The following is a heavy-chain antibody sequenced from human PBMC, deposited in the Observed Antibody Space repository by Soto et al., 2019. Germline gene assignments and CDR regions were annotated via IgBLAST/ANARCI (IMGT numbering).Heavy chain of an antibody. CDR3: ARAGASRDIVVVVAAVGPFDI. Sequence: GGSLRLSCAASGFTFSDYYMSWIRQAPGKGLEWVSYISSSSSYTNYADSVKGRFTISRDNAKNSLYLQMNSLRAEDTAVYYCARAGASRDIVVVVAAVGPFDIWGQGTMVTVSS. J-gene: IGHJ3*02. CDR2: ISSSSSYT. V-gene: IGHV3-11*06. CDR1: GFTFSDYY. D-gene: IGHD2-15*01.